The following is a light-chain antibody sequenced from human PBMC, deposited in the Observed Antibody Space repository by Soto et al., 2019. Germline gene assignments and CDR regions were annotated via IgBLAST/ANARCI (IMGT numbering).Light chain of an antibody. CDR1: SSNIAGNT. CDR2: IND. J-gene: IGLJ2*01. Sequence: QSALTQPPSLSGTPGQRVTISCSGSSSNIAGNTVHWYQHLPGTAPKLLIYINDQRPSGVPGRFSASTSGTSASLAISGLQSDDEADYYCSAYAGSNKLVFGGGTKVTVL. CDR3: SAYAGSNKLV. V-gene: IGLV1-44*01.